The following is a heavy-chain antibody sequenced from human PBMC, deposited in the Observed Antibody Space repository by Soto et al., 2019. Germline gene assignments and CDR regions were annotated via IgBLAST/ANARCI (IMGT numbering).Heavy chain of an antibody. V-gene: IGHV4-34*01. CDR1: GGSFSGYY. J-gene: IGHJ4*02. CDR3: ARVGIVATITPTIFDY. D-gene: IGHD5-12*01. Sequence: SETLSLTCAVYGGSFSGYYLSWIRQPPGKGLEWIGEINHSGSTNYNPSLKSRVTISVDTSKNQFSLKLSSVTAADTAVYYCARVGIVATITPTIFDYWGQGTLVTVSS. CDR2: INHSGST.